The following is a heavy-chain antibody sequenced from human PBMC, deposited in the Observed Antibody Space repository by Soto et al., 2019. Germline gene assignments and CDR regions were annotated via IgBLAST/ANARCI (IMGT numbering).Heavy chain of an antibody. D-gene: IGHD3-3*01. CDR1: GYTFASYY. Sequence: ASVKVSCKASGYTFASYYMHWVRQAPGQGLEWMGIINPSGGSTSYAQKFQGRVTMTRDTSTSTVYMELSSLRSEDTAVYYCASEAPPVLRFLEWSPSPYGMDVWGQGTTVTVSS. CDR2: INPSGGST. CDR3: ASEAPPVLRFLEWSPSPYGMDV. J-gene: IGHJ6*02. V-gene: IGHV1-46*01.